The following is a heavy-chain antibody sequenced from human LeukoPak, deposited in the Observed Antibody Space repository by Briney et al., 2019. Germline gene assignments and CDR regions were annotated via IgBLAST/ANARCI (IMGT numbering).Heavy chain of an antibody. CDR3: TRGAGWLIDY. CDR1: DDSISDYY. CDR2: FHNSGTS. J-gene: IGHJ4*02. Sequence: PSATLSLTCTVSDDSISDYYRGWIRQPPGKGLEWIGYFHNSGTSTYNPSLKSRVTISADTSKNHFSLKLNSLTTADTAVYYCTRGAGWLIDYWGQGILVTVSS. V-gene: IGHV4-59*01. D-gene: IGHD3-16*01.